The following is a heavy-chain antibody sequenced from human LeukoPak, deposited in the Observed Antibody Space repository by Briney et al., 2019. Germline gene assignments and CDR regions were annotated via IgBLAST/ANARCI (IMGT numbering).Heavy chain of an antibody. J-gene: IGHJ4*02. V-gene: IGHV4-59*08. CDR1: GESISSNY. CDR2: IYNSGST. D-gene: IGHD3-22*01. Sequence: SETLSLTCTVSGESISSNYWSWIRQSPGKGLEWIGYIYNSGSTNYNPSLKSRVTISADTSKNQFSLKLSFVTAADTAVYYCARRSYTSGYYYFDYWGQGTLSPSPQ. CDR3: ARRSYTSGYYYFDY.